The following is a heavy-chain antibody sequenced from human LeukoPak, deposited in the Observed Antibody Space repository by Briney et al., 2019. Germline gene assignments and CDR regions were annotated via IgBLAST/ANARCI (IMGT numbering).Heavy chain of an antibody. D-gene: IGHD3-3*01. V-gene: IGHV3-30-3*01. CDR2: ISYDGSNK. J-gene: IGHJ5*02. CDR3: ARDREPYDFWSGYLPKKNNWFDP. Sequence: PGGSLRLSCAASGFTFSSYAMRWVRQAPGKGLEWVAVISYDGSNKYYADSVKGRFTISRDNSKNTLYLQMNSLRAEDTAVYYCARDREPYDFWSGYLPKKNNWFDPWGQGTLVTVSS. CDR1: GFTFSSYA.